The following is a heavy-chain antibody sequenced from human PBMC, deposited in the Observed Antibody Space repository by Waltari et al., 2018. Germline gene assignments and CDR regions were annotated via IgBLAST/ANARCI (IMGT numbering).Heavy chain of an antibody. V-gene: IGHV4-59*01. J-gene: IGHJ4*02. D-gene: IGHD3-10*01. CDR1: CCPISRYY. CDR2: IYSSGST. CDR3: ARDRGYQDY. Sequence: QVQLQESGPGLVQPSETLSLTCTAPCCPISRYYWSWIRQPPGKGLEWIGYIYSSGSTNYNPSLKSRVIISVDTSKNQFSLKVRSMTAADTAVYYCARDRGYQDYWGQGTLVTVSS.